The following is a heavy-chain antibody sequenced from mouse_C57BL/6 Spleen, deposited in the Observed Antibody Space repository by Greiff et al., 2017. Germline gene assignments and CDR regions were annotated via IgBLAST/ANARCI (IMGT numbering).Heavy chain of an antibody. V-gene: IGHV1-62-2*01. CDR2: FYPGSGSI. D-gene: IGHD1-1*01. CDR1: GYTFTEYT. CDR3: ARHEEDYYGSSVFDY. Sequence: QVHVKQSGAELVKPGASVKLSCKASGYTFTEYTIHWVKQRSGQGLEWIGWFYPGSGSIKYNEKFKDKATLTADKSSSTVYMELSRLTSEDSAVYFCARHEEDYYGSSVFDYWGQGTTLTVSS. J-gene: IGHJ2*01.